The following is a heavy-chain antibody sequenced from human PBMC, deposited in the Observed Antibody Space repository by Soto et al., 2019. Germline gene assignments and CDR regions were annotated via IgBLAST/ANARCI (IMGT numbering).Heavy chain of an antibody. CDR2: IDWDDDK. Sequence: SGPTLGNPTQTLTLNCTFSGFSLSTSGMCVSWIRQPPGKALEWLARIDWDDDKYYSTSLKTRLTISKDTSKNQVVLTMTNMDPVDTATYYCARSTYYYDSSGYGFYYFDYWGQGTLVTVSS. CDR3: ARSTYYYDSSGYGFYYFDY. CDR1: GFSLSTSGMC. V-gene: IGHV2-70*11. D-gene: IGHD3-22*01. J-gene: IGHJ4*02.